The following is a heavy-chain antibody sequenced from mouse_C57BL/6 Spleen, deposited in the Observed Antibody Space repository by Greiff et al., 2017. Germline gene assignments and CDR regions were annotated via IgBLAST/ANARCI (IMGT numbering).Heavy chain of an antibody. J-gene: IGHJ4*01. CDR3: AREFEKYYAMDY. V-gene: IGHV1-76*01. CDR1: GYTFTDYY. Sequence: QVQLQQSGAELVRPGASVKLSCKASGYTFTDYYINWVKQRPGQGLEWIARIYPGSGNTYYNEKFKGKATLTAEKSSSTAYMQLSSLTSEDSAVYFCAREFEKYYAMDYWGQGTSVTVSS. CDR2: IYPGSGNT.